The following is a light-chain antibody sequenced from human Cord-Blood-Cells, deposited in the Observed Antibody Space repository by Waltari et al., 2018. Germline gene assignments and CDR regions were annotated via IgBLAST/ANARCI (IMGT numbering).Light chain of an antibody. V-gene: IGKV1-5*01. CDR2: DPS. J-gene: IGKJ3*01. CDR1: QSISSW. CDR3: QQYNSYSFT. Sequence: DIQMTQSPSTLSAYVGDRVTITCRASQSISSWLAWYQQKPGKAPKLLIYDPSSLESGVPSRFIGSGSGTAFTLTISSLQPDDFATYYCQQYNSYSFTFGPGTKVDIK.